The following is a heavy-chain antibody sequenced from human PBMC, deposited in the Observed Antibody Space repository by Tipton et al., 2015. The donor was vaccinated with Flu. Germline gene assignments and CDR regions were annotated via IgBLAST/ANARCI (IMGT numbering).Heavy chain of an antibody. D-gene: IGHD2-2*03. CDR3: ARASGLPWINRGSYYYGMDV. V-gene: IGHV4-31*03. J-gene: IGHJ6*02. CDR2: IYYSGST. CDR1: GGSISSGGYY. Sequence: TLSLTCTVSGGSISSGGYYWSWIRQHPGKGLEWIGYIYYSGSTYYNPSLKSRVTISVDTSKNQFSLKLSSVTAADTAVYYCARASGLPWINRGSYYYGMDVWGQGTTVTVSS.